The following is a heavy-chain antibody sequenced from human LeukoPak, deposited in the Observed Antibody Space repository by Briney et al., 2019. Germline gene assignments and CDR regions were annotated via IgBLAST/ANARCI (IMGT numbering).Heavy chain of an antibody. D-gene: IGHD6-13*01. V-gene: IGHV3-64D*06. CDR2: ISSNGGST. CDR1: GCTFIGYA. J-gene: IGHJ4*02. Sequence: GSLRLSCSASGCTFIGYAMHWVRQARGRVLQYVSGISSNGGSTYYADSVKARFTISRDNSKNTLFLQMSSLRAEDTAVYYCVKRGSSWSFDYWGQGTLVTVSS. CDR3: VKRGSSWSFDY.